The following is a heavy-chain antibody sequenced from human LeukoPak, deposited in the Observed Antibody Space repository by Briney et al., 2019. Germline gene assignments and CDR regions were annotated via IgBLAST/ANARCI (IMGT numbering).Heavy chain of an antibody. V-gene: IGHV4-4*07. Sequence: PSETLSLTCTVSGGSISSYYWSWIRQPAGKGLEWIGRIYTSGSTNYNPSLKGRVTMSVDTSKNQFSLKLSSVTAADTAVYYCARGFGQLHSNWFDPWGQGTLVTVSS. CDR1: GGSISSYY. CDR3: ARGFGQLHSNWFDP. J-gene: IGHJ5*02. D-gene: IGHD2-2*01. CDR2: IYTSGST.